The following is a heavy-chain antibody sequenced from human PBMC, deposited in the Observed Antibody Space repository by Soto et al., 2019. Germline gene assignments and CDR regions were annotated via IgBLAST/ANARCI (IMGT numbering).Heavy chain of an antibody. D-gene: IGHD1-1*01. J-gene: IGHJ4*02. CDR2: IYYSGST. V-gene: IGHV4-61*01. Sequence: SETLSLTCTVSGGSVSSGSYYWSWIRQPPGKGLEWIGYIYYSGSTNYNPSLKSRVTISVDTSKNQFSLKLSSVTAADTAVYYCARDRGSWNDLDYWGQGTLVTVSS. CDR3: ARDRGSWNDLDY. CDR1: GGSVSSGSYY.